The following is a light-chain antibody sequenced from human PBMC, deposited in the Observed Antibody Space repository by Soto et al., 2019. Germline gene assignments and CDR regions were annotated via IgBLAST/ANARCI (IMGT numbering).Light chain of an antibody. Sequence: IVLTHSPATRFLSQAEGATLSSGASQSISSWLAWYQQKPGQAPRLLMYEASTRETGIPARFSGSGSGTEFTLTISSLQSEDFAVYYCQQYNNWPQAFGQGTKVDIK. J-gene: IGKJ1*01. V-gene: IGKV3D-15*01. CDR3: QQYNNWPQA. CDR2: EAS. CDR1: QSISSW.